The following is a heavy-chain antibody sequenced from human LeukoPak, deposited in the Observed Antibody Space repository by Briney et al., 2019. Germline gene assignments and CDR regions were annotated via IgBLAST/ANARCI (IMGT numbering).Heavy chain of an antibody. V-gene: IGHV3-9*01. Sequence: GGSLRLSCAASGFTFDDYAMHWVRQAPGKGLECVSGISLNSGSIGYADSVKGRFTISRDNAKNSLYLQMNSLRAEYTALYYCAKDKEQWLVSDFQHWGQGTLGTVSS. D-gene: IGHD6-19*01. CDR2: ISLNSGSI. CDR1: GFTFDDYA. J-gene: IGHJ1*01. CDR3: AKDKEQWLVSDFQH.